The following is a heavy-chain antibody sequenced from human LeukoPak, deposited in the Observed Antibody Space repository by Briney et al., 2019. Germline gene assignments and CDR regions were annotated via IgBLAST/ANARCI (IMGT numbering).Heavy chain of an antibody. V-gene: IGHV3-23*01. CDR3: AKDSRLLRGVVTTAFDS. CDR2: FSGSGTST. CDR1: GFPFSGYA. Sequence: GGSLRLSCAASGFPFSGYAMSWVRQTPGKGLEWVAAFSGSGTSTYYADSVKGRFTVSRDNSKNILFLQMSSLRIEDTAIYYCAKDSRLLRGVVTTAFDSWGQGTLVTVSS. J-gene: IGHJ4*02. D-gene: IGHD3-3*01.